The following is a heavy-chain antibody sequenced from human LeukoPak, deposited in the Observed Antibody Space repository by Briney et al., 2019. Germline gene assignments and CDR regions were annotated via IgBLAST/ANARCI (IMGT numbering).Heavy chain of an antibody. D-gene: IGHD3-16*01. CDR3: ARDNDRKDDS. Sequence: PGGSLRLSRAASGFTFSNYWMTWVRQAPGKGLEWVANMNQDGSGKYYVDSAKGRFAISRDNAKNSLCLQMNNLRAEDTAVYYCARDNDRKDDSWGQGTLATVSS. CDR2: MNQDGSGK. CDR1: GFTFSNYW. V-gene: IGHV3-7*01. J-gene: IGHJ5*02.